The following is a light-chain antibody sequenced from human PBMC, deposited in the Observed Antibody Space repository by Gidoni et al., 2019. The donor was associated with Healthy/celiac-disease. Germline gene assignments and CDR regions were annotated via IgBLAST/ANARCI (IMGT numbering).Light chain of an antibody. CDR2: AAS. CDR1: QSISSY. Sequence: DIQKSQSPSSLSASVGDRVTITCRASQSISSYLNWYQEKPEKAPKLLIYAASSLQSGVPARFSGSGSGTDFTLTINSLQPEDFATYYCQQSYSTPRFGQGTKVEIK. V-gene: IGKV1-39*01. CDR3: QQSYSTPR. J-gene: IGKJ1*01.